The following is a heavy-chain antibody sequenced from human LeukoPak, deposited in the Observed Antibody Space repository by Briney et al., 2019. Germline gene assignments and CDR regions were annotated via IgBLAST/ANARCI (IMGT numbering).Heavy chain of an antibody. CDR2: IRFDGSSQ. CDR1: GFTFSAYG. D-gene: IGHD1-26*01. J-gene: IGHJ4*02. V-gene: IGHV3-30*02. CDR3: ANSGSSGGFDY. Sequence: PGGSLRLSCAASGFTFSAYGMHWVRLAPGKGLEWLAAIRFDGSSQQYKDSMKGRFTVSRDNSKNTLYLQMNSLRAEDTAVYYCANSGSSGGFDYWGQGTLVTVSS.